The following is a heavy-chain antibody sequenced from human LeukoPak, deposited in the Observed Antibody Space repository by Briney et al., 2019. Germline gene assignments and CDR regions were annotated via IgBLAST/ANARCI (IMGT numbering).Heavy chain of an antibody. J-gene: IGHJ4*02. D-gene: IGHD4-23*01. CDR1: GFTFSSYG. Sequence: GGSLRLSCAASGFTFSSYGMHWVRQAPGKGLEWVAVISYDGSSKYYADSVKGRFTISRDNSKNTLYLQMNSLRAEDTAVYYRAKVQGDDTVLIDYWGQGTLVTVSS. CDR3: AKVQGDDTVLIDY. V-gene: IGHV3-30*18. CDR2: ISYDGSSK.